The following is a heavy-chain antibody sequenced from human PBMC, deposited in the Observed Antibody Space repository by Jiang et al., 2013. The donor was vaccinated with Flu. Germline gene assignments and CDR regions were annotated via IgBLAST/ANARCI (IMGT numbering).Heavy chain of an antibody. CDR3: ARHGRVGDGYSPYFDF. V-gene: IGHV4-59*08. D-gene: IGHD5-18*01. Sequence: LLKPSETLSLTCSVSGVSISTDYWSWIRQPPGKGLEWIGSIYLRASAKYGPSLQSRATISVDTSKNQVSLVMTSVTAADTALYYCARHGRVGDGYSPYFDFWGQGLLVRVSS. CDR2: IYLRASA. CDR1: GVSISTDY. J-gene: IGHJ4*02.